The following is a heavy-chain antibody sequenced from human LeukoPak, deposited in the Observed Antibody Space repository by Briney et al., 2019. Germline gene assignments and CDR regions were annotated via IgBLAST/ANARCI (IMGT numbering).Heavy chain of an antibody. Sequence: GGSLRLSCAAFGFTFDNYAMSWVRQAPGKGLEWVSTIGAGGENTYYADSVKGRFTISRDNSKNTVYLQMNSLSAEDTAVYYCAKGATPRLRFFDWFAAPDYWGQGSLVTVSS. CDR1: GFTFDNYA. CDR3: AKGATPRLRFFDWFAAPDY. D-gene: IGHD3-9*01. CDR2: IGAGGENT. J-gene: IGHJ4*02. V-gene: IGHV3-23*01.